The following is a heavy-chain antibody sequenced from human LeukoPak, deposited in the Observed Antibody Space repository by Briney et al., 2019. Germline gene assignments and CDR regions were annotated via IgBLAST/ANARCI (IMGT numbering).Heavy chain of an antibody. CDR1: GYTLTSYF. Sequence: ASVKVSCKASGYTLTSYFIHWVRQAPGQGLEWMGIINPGSGSTSYLQKFQGRVTMTRDTSTSTVYMELSSLRSDDTAVYYCARGYGDYVTDWGQGTLVTVSS. CDR3: ARGYGDYVTD. J-gene: IGHJ4*02. CDR2: INPGSGST. D-gene: IGHD4-17*01. V-gene: IGHV1-46*01.